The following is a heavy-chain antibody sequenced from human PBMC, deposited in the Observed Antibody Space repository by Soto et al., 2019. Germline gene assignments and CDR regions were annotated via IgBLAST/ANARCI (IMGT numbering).Heavy chain of an antibody. CDR3: ARDLNYDFWSGYPGRFDY. CDR2: ISSSSSYT. J-gene: IGHJ4*02. D-gene: IGHD3-3*01. V-gene: IGHV3-11*06. Sequence: QVQLVESGGGLVKPGGSLRLSCAASGFTFSDYYMSWIRQAPGKGLEWVSYISSSSSYTNYADSVKGRFTISRDNAKNSLYLQMHSLRAEDTAVYYCARDLNYDFWSGYPGRFDYWGQGTLVTVSS. CDR1: GFTFSDYY.